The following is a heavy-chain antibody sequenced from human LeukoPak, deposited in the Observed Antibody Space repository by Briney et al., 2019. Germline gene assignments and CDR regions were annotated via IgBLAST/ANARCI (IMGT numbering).Heavy chain of an antibody. CDR3: ARDNAVATPYFDY. J-gene: IGHJ4*02. CDR2: INPNSGDT. V-gene: IGHV1-2*02. Sequence: ASVKVSFKASGYTFTGYYMHWVRQAPGQGLEWMGWINPNSGDTNYAEKFQGRVTMTRDTSISTAYMELSRLRSDDTAVYYCARDNAVATPYFDYWGQGTLVTVSS. CDR1: GYTFTGYY. D-gene: IGHD6-19*01.